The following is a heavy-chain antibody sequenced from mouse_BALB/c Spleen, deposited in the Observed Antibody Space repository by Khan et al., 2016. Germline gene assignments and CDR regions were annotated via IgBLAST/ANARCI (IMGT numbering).Heavy chain of an antibody. CDR1: GFTFTDYY. CDR3: ASLTGTIAY. V-gene: IGHV7-3*02. J-gene: IGHJ3*01. D-gene: IGHD4-1*01. CDR2: IRNKAGGYTT. Sequence: EVQLVESGGGLVQTGGSLRLSCATSGFTFTDYYMTWVRQPPGKALEWLGFIRNKAGGYTTEYSASVKGRFTIYSDHSQSIPYLQMNTLRAEDSATYYCASLTGTIAYWGQGTLVTVSA.